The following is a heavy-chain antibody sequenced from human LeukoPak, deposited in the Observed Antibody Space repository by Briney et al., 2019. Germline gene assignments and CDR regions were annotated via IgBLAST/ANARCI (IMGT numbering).Heavy chain of an antibody. CDR3: AKDNSGSYYALDD. J-gene: IGHJ4*02. D-gene: IGHD1-26*01. V-gene: IGHV3-23*01. CDR1: GFTFSNYA. Sequence: PGGSLRLSCAASGFTFSNYAMSWVRQAPGKGLEWVSTMSSSGGSTYYADSVKGRFTISRDNFKNTLYLQMNSLRAEDTAIYYCAKDNSGSYYALDDWGQGTLVTVSS. CDR2: MSSSGGST.